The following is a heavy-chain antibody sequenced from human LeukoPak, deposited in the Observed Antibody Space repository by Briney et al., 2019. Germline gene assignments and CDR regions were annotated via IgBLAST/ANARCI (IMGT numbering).Heavy chain of an antibody. V-gene: IGHV3-30*18. Sequence: GGSLRLSCAASGFTFSSYGMHWVRQAPGKGLEWVAVISYDGSNKYYADSVKGRFTISRDNSKNTLYLQMNSLRAEDTAVYYCAKVQGPTLGPFDYWGQGTLVTVSS. D-gene: IGHD3-16*01. CDR3: AKVQGPTLGPFDY. CDR1: GFTFSSYG. J-gene: IGHJ4*02. CDR2: ISYDGSNK.